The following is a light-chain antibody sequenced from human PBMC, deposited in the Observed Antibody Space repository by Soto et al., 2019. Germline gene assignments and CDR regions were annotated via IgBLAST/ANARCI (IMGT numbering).Light chain of an antibody. J-gene: IGKJ4*01. V-gene: IGKV3-11*01. CDR2: DAS. CDR1: QSVSSY. CDR3: QQRSNWPL. Sequence: EMVLTQSPATLSLSPGERATLSCRASQSVSSYLAWYQQKPGQAPRLLIYDASNRATGIPARFSGSGSGTDFSLTISSLEPEDSAVYYCQQRSNWPLFGGGTKVEIK.